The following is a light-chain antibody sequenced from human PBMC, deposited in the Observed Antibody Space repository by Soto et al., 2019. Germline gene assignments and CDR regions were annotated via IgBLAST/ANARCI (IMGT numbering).Light chain of an antibody. CDR2: GAS. CDR1: HNVRSS. Sequence: EIVMTQSPATLSVSPGERATLSCRASHNVRSSLAWYQQKARQAPRLLIHGASTRATGIPGRFSGSGSGTEFTLIISSLQSEDFAVYYCQQYNEWPETFGHGTRVEIK. CDR3: QQYNEWPET. V-gene: IGKV3-15*01. J-gene: IGKJ1*01.